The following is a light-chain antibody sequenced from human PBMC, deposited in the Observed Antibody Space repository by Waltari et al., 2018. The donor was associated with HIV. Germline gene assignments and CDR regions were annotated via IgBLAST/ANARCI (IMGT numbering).Light chain of an antibody. CDR3: SSYTTGSTLVV. CDR2: EVS. J-gene: IGLJ1*01. CDR1: GSDVGGYHY. V-gene: IGLV2-14*01. Sequence: QSALTQPASVSGSPGQSITISCTGTGSDVGGYHYVSWYQQFPGKAPKLMISEVSNRPSGVSDRLSGSKSGNTASLTISGLQAEDEADYYCSSYTTGSTLVVFGTGTKVIVL.